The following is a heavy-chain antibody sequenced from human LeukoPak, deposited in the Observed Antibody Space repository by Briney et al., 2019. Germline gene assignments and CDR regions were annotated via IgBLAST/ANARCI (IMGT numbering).Heavy chain of an antibody. CDR2: ISSSSSTI. CDR3: ATYGDYGFDY. D-gene: IGHD4-17*01. CDR1: GFTFSDYY. J-gene: IGHJ4*01. Sequence: PGGSLRLSCAASGFTFSDYYMNWIRQAPGKGLEWVSYISSSSSTIYYADSVKGQFTISRDNAKNSLYLQMNSLRSEDTAVYYCATYGDYGFDYWGQGTLVTVSS. V-gene: IGHV3-11*04.